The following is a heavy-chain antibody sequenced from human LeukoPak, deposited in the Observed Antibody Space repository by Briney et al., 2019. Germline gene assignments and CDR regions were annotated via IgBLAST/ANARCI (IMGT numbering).Heavy chain of an antibody. CDR1: GYTFTVYY. Sequence: ASVKVSFKASGYTFTVYYMHWGRQAPGQGLEWMGRINPNSGGTNYAQKFQGRVTMTRDTSISTAYMELSRLRSDDTAVYYCAREGGRGFMDYWGQGTLVTVSS. CDR2: INPNSGGT. CDR3: AREGGRGFMDY. V-gene: IGHV1-2*06. D-gene: IGHD1-26*01. J-gene: IGHJ4*02.